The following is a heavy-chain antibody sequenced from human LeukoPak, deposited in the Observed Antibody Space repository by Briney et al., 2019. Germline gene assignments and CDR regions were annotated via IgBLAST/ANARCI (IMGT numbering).Heavy chain of an antibody. CDR1: GFTFSSYS. J-gene: IGHJ5*02. CDR3: AREHSSSWYSDWFDP. CDR2: ISSSSSYI. V-gene: IGHV3-21*01. Sequence: GGSLRLSCAASGFTFSSYSMNWVRQAPGKGLDWVSSISSSSSYIYYADSVKGGFTISRDNAKNSLYLQMNSLRAEDTAVYYCAREHSSSWYSDWFDPWGQGTLVTVSS. D-gene: IGHD6-13*01.